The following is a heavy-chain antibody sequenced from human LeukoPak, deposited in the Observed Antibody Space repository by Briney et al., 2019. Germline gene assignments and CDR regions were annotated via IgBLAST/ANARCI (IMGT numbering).Heavy chain of an antibody. CDR1: GFPFSSYA. CDR2: ISGSGDSP. CDR3: AKLLMRGRVTYYSSSGPDF. V-gene: IGHV3-23*01. Sequence: GESLKISCAASGFPFSSYAMSWVRQAPGKGLEWVSGISGSGDSPYYGAAVKGRFTIFRDNSENTLYLHMNSLRAEDTAVYYCAKLLMRGRVTYYSSSGPDFWGQGTRVTVSS. D-gene: IGHD3-10*01. J-gene: IGHJ4*02.